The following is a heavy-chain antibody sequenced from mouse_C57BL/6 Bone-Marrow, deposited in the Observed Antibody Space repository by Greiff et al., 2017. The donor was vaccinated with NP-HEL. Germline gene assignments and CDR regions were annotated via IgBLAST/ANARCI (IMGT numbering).Heavy chain of an antibody. CDR2: INPSNGGN. CDR3: ARRSYYGSFAMDY. D-gene: IGHD1-1*01. CDR1: GYTFTSYW. Sequence: QVQLQQPGTELVKPGASVKLSCKASGYTFTSYWMHWVKQRPGQGLEWIGNINPSNGGNNYNEKFKSKATLTVDKSSSTAYMQRSSLTSEDSAVYYCARRSYYGSFAMDYWGQGTSVTVSS. V-gene: IGHV1-53*01. J-gene: IGHJ4*01.